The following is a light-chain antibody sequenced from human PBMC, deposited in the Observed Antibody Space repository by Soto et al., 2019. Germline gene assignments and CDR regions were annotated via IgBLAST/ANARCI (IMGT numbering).Light chain of an antibody. CDR3: QQYDNWPPYT. Sequence: EVVITQSPATLSVSPGERATLSCRASRRVSTNLAWYQQKPGQPPRLLIYGASTRATGIPARFSGSGSGTEFTLTISSLQSEDFAVYYCQQYDNWPPYTFGQGTKLEIK. CDR2: GAS. J-gene: IGKJ2*01. CDR1: RRVSTN. V-gene: IGKV3-15*01.